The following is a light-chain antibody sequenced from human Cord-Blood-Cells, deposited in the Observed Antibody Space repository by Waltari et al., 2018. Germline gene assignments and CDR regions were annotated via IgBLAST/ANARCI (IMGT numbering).Light chain of an antibody. Sequence: QSVLTQPPSASGTPGQRVTISCPGSSSNTGSDTVNWYQQLPGTAPKLLIYSHKQRPSGVPDRFSGSKSGTSASLAISGLQSEDEADYYCAAWDDSLNGPVFGGGTKLTVL. CDR1: SSNTGSDT. J-gene: IGLJ3*02. CDR2: SHK. CDR3: AAWDDSLNGPV. V-gene: IGLV1-44*01.